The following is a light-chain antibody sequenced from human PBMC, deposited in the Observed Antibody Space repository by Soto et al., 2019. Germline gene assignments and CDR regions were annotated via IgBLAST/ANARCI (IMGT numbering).Light chain of an antibody. CDR2: AAS. CDR3: QQYVSSSWP. J-gene: IGKJ1*01. V-gene: IGKV3-20*01. CDR1: QSVTSSY. Sequence: EITLKKSAGTVSLSPGDRATLXCRASQSVTSSYFAWYQQKPGQAPRLLIYAASSRATGIPDRFSGSGSGTDFTLTISRLEPEDFAVYYCQQYVSSSWPFGQGGKAAIK.